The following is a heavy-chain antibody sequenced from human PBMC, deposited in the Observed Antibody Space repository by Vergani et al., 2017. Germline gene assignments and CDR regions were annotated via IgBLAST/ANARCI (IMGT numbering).Heavy chain of an antibody. D-gene: IGHD6-19*01. CDR1: GFTFSSYA. CDR3: ASLVSAWYDSDY. Sequence: QVQLVESGGGVVQPGRSLRLSCAASGFTFSSYAMHWVRQAPGKGLEWVAVISYDGSNKYYADSVKGRFTISRDNSKNTLYLQMNSLRAEDTAVYYCASLVSAWYDSDYWGQGTLVTVSS. V-gene: IGHV3-30-3*01. CDR2: ISYDGSNK. J-gene: IGHJ4*02.